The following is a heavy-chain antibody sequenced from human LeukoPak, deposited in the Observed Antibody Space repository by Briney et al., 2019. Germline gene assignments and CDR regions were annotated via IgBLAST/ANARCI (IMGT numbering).Heavy chain of an antibody. CDR2: VSGSGAST. D-gene: IGHD3-16*01. V-gene: IGHV3-23*01. CDR3: AKESSPYRVFNY. CDR1: GFTFSTYV. Sequence: GGSLRLSCAASGFTFSTYVMSWVRQAPGRGLEWVSAVSGSGASTYYADSVQGRFTISRDNSKNTLYMQLNILRAEDTAIYYCAKESSPYRVFNYWGRGTLVTVSS. J-gene: IGHJ4*02.